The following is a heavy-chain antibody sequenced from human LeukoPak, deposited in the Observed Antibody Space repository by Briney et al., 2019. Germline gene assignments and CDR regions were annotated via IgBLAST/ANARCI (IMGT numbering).Heavy chain of an antibody. CDR2: ISSSSSYI. Sequence: GGSLRLSCAASGFTFSSYSMNWVRQAPGKGLEWVSSISSSSSYIYYADSVKGRFTISRDNAKNSLYLQMNSLRAEDTAVYYCAKEIRYYDFWSGYILWGQGTLVTVSS. CDR1: GFTFSSYS. CDR3: AKEIRYYDFWSGYIL. V-gene: IGHV3-21*04. D-gene: IGHD3-3*01. J-gene: IGHJ4*02.